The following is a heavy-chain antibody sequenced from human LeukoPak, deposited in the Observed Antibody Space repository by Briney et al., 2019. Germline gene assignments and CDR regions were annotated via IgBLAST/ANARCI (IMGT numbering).Heavy chain of an antibody. CDR2: IYYTGST. Sequence: KSSETLSLTCTVSGGSISSSSYYWSWIRQPPGKGLEWIGDIYYTGSTNYNPSLKSRVTTSVDTSKNQFSLNLSSVTAADTAVYYCARTRRYLYYFDYWGQGTLVTVSS. CDR3: ARTRRYLYYFDY. CDR1: GGSISSSSYY. V-gene: IGHV4-61*01. D-gene: IGHD1-14*01. J-gene: IGHJ4*02.